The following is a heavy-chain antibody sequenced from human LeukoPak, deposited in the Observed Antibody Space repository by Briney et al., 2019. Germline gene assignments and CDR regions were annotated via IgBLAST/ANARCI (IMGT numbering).Heavy chain of an antibody. CDR2: ISAYTGNT. V-gene: IGHV1-18*01. CDR1: GYTLTNNG. J-gene: IGHJ3*02. D-gene: IGHD5-18*01. CDR3: AGYSYGYAAFDI. Sequence: ASVKVSCKASGYTLTNNGITWVRQAPGQGLEWMGWISAYTGNTNYAQKLQGRVTMTTDTSTSTAYMELRSLRSDDTAVYYCAGYSYGYAAFDIWGQGTMVTVSS.